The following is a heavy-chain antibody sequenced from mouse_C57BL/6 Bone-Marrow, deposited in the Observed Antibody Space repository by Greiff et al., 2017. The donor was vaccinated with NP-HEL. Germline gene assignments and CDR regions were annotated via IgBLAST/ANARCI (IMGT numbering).Heavy chain of an antibody. Sequence: EVQVVESGGGLVQPKGSLKLSCAASGFSFNTYAMNWVRQAPGKGLEWVARIRSKSNNYATYYADSVKDRFTISRDDSESMLYLQMNNLKTEATAMYYCVRYCNHWYFDVWGTGTTVTVSS. CDR3: VRYCNHWYFDV. CDR2: IRSKSNNYAT. D-gene: IGHD2-10*02. CDR1: GFSFNTYA. V-gene: IGHV10-1*01. J-gene: IGHJ1*03.